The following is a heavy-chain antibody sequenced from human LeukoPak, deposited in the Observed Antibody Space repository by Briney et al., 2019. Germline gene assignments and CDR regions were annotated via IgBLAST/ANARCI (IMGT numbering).Heavy chain of an antibody. CDR1: GFSFTNYA. Sequence: GGSLRLSCTTSGFSFTNYAMNWVRQAPGKGLEWLSYISGPGTTTKYADSVKGRFTISRDNDKNSLYLQMNSLRAEDTAVYYCARDWIWDQGTMVTVSS. V-gene: IGHV3-48*01. CDR2: ISGPGTTT. CDR3: ARDWI. J-gene: IGHJ3*02.